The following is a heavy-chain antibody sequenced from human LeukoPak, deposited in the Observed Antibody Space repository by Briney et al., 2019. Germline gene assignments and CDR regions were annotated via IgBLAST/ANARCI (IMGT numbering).Heavy chain of an antibody. J-gene: IGHJ4*02. V-gene: IGHV5-51*01. CDR1: GSRFTSYW. CDR2: IHPGDSDT. Sequence: GESLKISCKVSGSRFTSYWIGWVRQMPGKGLEWMGIIHPGDSDTRYSPSFQGQVTISADKSISTAYLQWSSLKASDTAMYYCARRYCSGGTCYLDYWGQGTLVTVSS. D-gene: IGHD2-15*01. CDR3: ARRYCSGGTCYLDY.